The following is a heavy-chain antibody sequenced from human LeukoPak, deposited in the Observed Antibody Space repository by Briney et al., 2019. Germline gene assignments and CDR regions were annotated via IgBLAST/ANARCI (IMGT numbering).Heavy chain of an antibody. D-gene: IGHD4-17*01. V-gene: IGHV1-46*01. CDR3: ARQRIYGDYFDY. J-gene: IGHJ4*02. CDR2: INPSGGST. CDR1: GYTFTSFY. Sequence: VGSVTVSCKASGYTFTSFYMHWVRQAPGQGLEWMGIINPSGGSTTYAQQFQGRVTMTRDSSTSTVYMELSSLRSEDTAVYYCARQRIYGDYFDYWGQGTLVTVSS.